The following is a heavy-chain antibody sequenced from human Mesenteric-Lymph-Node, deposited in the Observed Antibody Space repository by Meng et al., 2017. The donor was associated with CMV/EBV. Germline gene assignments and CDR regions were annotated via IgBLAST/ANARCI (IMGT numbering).Heavy chain of an antibody. Sequence: GGSLRLSCAASGFTVSSNYMSWVRQAPGKGLEWVSVIYSGGSTYYADSVKGRFTISRDNSKNTLYLQMNSLRAEDTAVYYCARVPSTRRWVFDYWGQGTLVTVSS. J-gene: IGHJ4*02. CDR1: GFTVSSNY. V-gene: IGHV3-53*05. CDR2: IYSGGST. D-gene: IGHD2-2*01. CDR3: ARVPSTRRWVFDY.